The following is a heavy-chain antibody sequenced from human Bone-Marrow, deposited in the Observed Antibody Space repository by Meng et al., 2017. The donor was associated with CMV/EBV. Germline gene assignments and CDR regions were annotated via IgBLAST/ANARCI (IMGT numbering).Heavy chain of an antibody. D-gene: IGHD4-17*01. Sequence: ASVKVSCKASGYTFTGYYMHWVRQAPGQGLEWMGWIHPNSGGTNYAQKFQGRVTMTRDTSISTAYMELSRLRSDDTAVYYCAREGGYGDYTLDFWGQGTTVTVSS. CDR3: AREGGYGDYTLDF. J-gene: IGHJ6*02. V-gene: IGHV1-2*02. CDR1: GYTFTGYY. CDR2: IHPNSGGT.